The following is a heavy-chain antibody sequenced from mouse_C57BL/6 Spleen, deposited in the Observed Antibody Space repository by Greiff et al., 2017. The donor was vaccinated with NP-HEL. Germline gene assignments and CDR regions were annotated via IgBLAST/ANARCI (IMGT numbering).Heavy chain of an antibody. CDR2: IDPSDSDT. CDR3: ARGELRMGFAY. CDR1: GYTFTSYW. V-gene: IGHV1-52*01. J-gene: IGHJ3*01. D-gene: IGHD2-3*01. Sequence: VQLQQPGAELVRPGSSVKLSCKASGYTFTSYWMHWVKQRPLQGLEWIGNIDPSDSDTHYNQKFKDKATLTVDKSSSTAYMQLSSLTSEDSAVYYCARGELRMGFAYWGQGTLVTVSA.